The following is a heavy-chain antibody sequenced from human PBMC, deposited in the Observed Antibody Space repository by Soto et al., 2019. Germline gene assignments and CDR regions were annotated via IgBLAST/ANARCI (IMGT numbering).Heavy chain of an antibody. CDR2: ISYDGSNK. CDR1: GFTFSSYG. V-gene: IGHV3-30*18. Sequence: QAGGSLRLSCAASGFTFSSYGMHWVRQAPGKGLEWVAVISYDGSNKYYADSVKGRFTISRDNSKNTLYLQMNSLRAEDTAVYYCAKDWTGFWDYYYGMDVWGQGTTVTVS. D-gene: IGHD3-16*01. J-gene: IGHJ6*02. CDR3: AKDWTGFWDYYYGMDV.